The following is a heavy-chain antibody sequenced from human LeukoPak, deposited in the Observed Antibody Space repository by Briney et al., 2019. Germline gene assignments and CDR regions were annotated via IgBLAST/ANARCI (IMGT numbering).Heavy chain of an antibody. CDR2: IKSKTDGGTT. D-gene: IGHD3-22*01. J-gene: IGHJ4*02. Sequence: GGSLRLSCAASGFTFSNAWMNWVRQAPGKGLEWVGRIKSKTDGGTTDYAAPVKGRFTISRDDSKNTLYLQMNSLKTEDTAVYYCTTDEVLYYYDSSGYYSVDYWGQGTLVTVSS. CDR1: GFTFSNAW. CDR3: TTDEVLYYYDSSGYYSVDY. V-gene: IGHV3-15*01.